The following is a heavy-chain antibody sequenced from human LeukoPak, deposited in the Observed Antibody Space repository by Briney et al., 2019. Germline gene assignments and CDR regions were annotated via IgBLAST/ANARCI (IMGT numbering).Heavy chain of an antibody. CDR2: IYYSGST. Sequence: PSETLSLTCTVSGGSISSGDYYWSWIRQPPGKGLEWIGYIYYSGSTYYNPSLKSRVTISVDTSKNQFSLKLSSVTAADTAVYYCARGEWSGSSYSDAFDIWGQGTMVTVSS. V-gene: IGHV4-30-4*01. CDR1: GGSISSGDYY. J-gene: IGHJ3*02. D-gene: IGHD2-2*01. CDR3: ARGEWSGSSYSDAFDI.